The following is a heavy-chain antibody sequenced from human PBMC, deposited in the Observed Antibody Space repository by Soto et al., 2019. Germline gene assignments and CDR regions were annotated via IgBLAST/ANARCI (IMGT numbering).Heavy chain of an antibody. Sequence: SETLSLTCAVYGGSFIGYYWTWIRQPPGTGLEWIGEINHSGSTNYNPSLKSRVTISVGTSKNQFSLKLTSVTAADTAVYYCARDKITGLFDYWGQGTLVTVSS. V-gene: IGHV4-34*01. CDR1: GGSFIGYY. CDR3: ARDKITGLFDY. D-gene: IGHD2-8*02. J-gene: IGHJ4*02. CDR2: INHSGST.